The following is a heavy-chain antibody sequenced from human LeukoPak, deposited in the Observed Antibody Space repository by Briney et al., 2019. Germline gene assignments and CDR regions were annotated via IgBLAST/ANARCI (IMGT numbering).Heavy chain of an antibody. CDR3: ARFDYADYLAFEY. CDR2: ISSTSTYI. Sequence: GGSLRLSCAASGFTFSSFTMNWVRQAPGRGLEWVSSISSTSTYIHYADSVKGRFTISRDNAKNSLYLQMNSLRAEDTAVYHCARFDYADYLAFEYWGQGTLVTVSS. J-gene: IGHJ4*02. V-gene: IGHV3-21*01. CDR1: GFTFSSFT. D-gene: IGHD4-17*01.